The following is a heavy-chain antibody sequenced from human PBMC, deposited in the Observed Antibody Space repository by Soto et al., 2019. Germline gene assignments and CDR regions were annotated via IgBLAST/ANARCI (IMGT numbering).Heavy chain of an antibody. CDR1: GFTFSSYS. D-gene: IGHD3-22*01. Sequence: EVQLVESGGGLVKPGGSLRLSCAASGFTFSSYSMNWVRQAPGKGLEWVSSISSSSSYIYYADSVKGRFTISRDNAKNSLYLQMNSLRAEDTAVYYCARDGKYYYDSSGYSDDFDYWGQGTLVTVSS. V-gene: IGHV3-21*01. CDR3: ARDGKYYYDSSGYSDDFDY. CDR2: ISSSSSYI. J-gene: IGHJ4*02.